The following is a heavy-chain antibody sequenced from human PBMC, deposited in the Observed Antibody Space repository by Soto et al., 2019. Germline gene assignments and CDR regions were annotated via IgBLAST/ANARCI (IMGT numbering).Heavy chain of an antibody. D-gene: IGHD6-13*01. J-gene: IGHJ4*02. CDR3: AKGGKSIAAAGDY. Sequence: GGSLRLSCEASGFTFRNYKMNWVRQAPGKGLEWLSAISASGGSTYYAGSVKGRFTISRDNSNNTLYLQMNSLRAEDTAVYYCAKGGKSIAAAGDYWGQGTLVTVSS. V-gene: IGHV3-23*01. CDR1: GFTFRNYK. CDR2: ISASGGST.